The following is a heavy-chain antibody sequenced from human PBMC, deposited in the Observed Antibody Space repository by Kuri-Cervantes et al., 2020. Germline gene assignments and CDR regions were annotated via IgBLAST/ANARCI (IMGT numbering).Heavy chain of an antibody. J-gene: IGHJ3*02. CDR3: AKPISGSSTGDAFDI. V-gene: IGHV3-74*03. CDR1: GFTFSGYW. Sequence: GESLKISCAASGFTFSGYWMNWVRQTPGNGLVWVSFINGDGSNTMYADSVKGRFTISRDNSKNTLYLQMNSLRAEDTAVYYCAKPISGSSTGDAFDIWGQGTMVTVSS. CDR2: INGDGSNT. D-gene: IGHD1-26*01.